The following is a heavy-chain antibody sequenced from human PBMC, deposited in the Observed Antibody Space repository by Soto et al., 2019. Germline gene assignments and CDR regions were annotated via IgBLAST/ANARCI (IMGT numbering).Heavy chain of an antibody. CDR2: INPILSMS. V-gene: IGHV1-69*02. J-gene: IGHJ4*02. CDR1: GDTFTFYS. CDR3: ASSYGSGYRAFDY. D-gene: IGHD3-10*01. Sequence: QVQLVQSGAEVKKRGSSVRVSCKASGDTFTFYSINWVRQAPGLGLEWMGRINPILSMSNYAQRFQGRVTMTADKSTITAYMELSSLRSEDTATYYCASSYGSGYRAFDYWGQGALVTVSS.